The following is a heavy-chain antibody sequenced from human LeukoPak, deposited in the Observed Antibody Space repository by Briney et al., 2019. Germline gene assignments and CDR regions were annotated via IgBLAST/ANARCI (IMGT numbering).Heavy chain of an antibody. CDR3: ARAVARSVVPEKGFDY. CDR2: ISSSGSTI. J-gene: IGHJ4*02. V-gene: IGHV3-11*01. CDR1: GFTFSDYY. Sequence: PGGSLRLSCAASGFTFSDYYMSWIRQAPGKGLEWVSYISSSGSTIYYADSVKGRFTISRDNAKNSLYLQMNSLRAEDTAVYYCARAVARSVVPEKGFDYWGQGTLVTVSS. D-gene: IGHD2-2*01.